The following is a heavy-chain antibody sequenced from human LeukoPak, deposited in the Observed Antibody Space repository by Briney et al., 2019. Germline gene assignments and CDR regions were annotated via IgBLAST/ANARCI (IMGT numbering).Heavy chain of an antibody. V-gene: IGHV1-8*01. CDR1: GYTFTSYD. CDR2: MNPNSGNT. J-gene: IGHJ3*02. D-gene: IGHD2-8*02. CDR3: ARDVLGWYAFDI. Sequence: ASVKVSCKASGYTFTSYDINWVRQATGQGLEWMGWMNPNSGNTGYAQKFQGRVTMTRNTSISTAYMELSSLRSEDTAVYYCARDVLGWYAFDIWGQGTMVTVSS.